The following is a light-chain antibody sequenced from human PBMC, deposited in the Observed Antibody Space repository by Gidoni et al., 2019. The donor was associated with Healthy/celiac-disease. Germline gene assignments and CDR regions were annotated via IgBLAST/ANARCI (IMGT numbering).Light chain of an antibody. J-gene: IGKJ1*01. Sequence: EILSTQSTGTLTLSPGESATPACRASQRVSSSYLAWYQQKPGQAPRLLIYGASSRATGIPDRFSGSGSGTDFSLTISSLEPEDFAVYYCQQYGSSSWTFGQGTKVEIK. CDR2: GAS. CDR3: QQYGSSSWT. CDR1: QRVSSSY. V-gene: IGKV3-20*01.